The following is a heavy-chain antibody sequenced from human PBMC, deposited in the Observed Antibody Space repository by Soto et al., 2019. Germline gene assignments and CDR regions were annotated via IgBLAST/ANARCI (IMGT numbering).Heavy chain of an antibody. CDR1: GGSISSYY. CDR3: ARFNWYFDL. Sequence: QVQLQESCPGLVKPSETLSLTCTVSGGSISSYYWSWLRQPPGKGLEWIGYIYYRGRTNYNPSLKSRVTLSVDTSRNQFSLKLSSVTAADTAMYYCARFNWYFDLWGRSTLVT. CDR2: IYYRGRT. J-gene: IGHJ2*01. V-gene: IGHV4-59*01.